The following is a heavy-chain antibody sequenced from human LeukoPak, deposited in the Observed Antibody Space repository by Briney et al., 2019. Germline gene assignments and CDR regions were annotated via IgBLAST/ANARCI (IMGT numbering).Heavy chain of an antibody. V-gene: IGHV1-46*01. J-gene: IGHJ4*02. D-gene: IGHD6-13*01. CDR1: GYTFTIYY. Sequence: SVTVSFTSSGYTFTIYYMYWVRQIPGQGLEWMGTINPSGGSTNYAQNLQSRVIMTRDTSTSTLYMELSSLRSEDTAEYYCARGSTPYSSNWNYFHYWGQGTLVTVSS. CDR3: ARGSTPYSSNWNYFHY. CDR2: INPSGGST.